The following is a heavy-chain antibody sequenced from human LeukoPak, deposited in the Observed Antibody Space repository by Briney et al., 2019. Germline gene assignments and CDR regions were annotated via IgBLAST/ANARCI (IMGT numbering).Heavy chain of an antibody. CDR2: TFYRSKWYF. J-gene: IGHJ4*02. CDR1: GDSVSSNNVA. D-gene: IGHD1-26*01. CDR3: AQGWDLNS. V-gene: IGHV6-1*01. Sequence: SQTLPLTCAISGDSVSSNNVAWNWIRQSPSRGLEWLGRTFYRSKWYFDYAESVKSQITIYPDTSKNQFSLQLKSVTPEDTAVYYCAQGWDLNSWGQGTLVTVSS.